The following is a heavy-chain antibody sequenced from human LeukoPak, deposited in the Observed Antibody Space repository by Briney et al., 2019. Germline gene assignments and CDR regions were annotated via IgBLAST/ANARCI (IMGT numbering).Heavy chain of an antibody. CDR1: GFTFSSYE. V-gene: IGHV3-48*03. CDR3: ARGRMDYYGSSGYY. J-gene: IGHJ4*02. D-gene: IGHD3-22*01. CDR2: ISSSGSTI. Sequence: GGSLRLSCAASGFTFSSYEMNWVRQAPGKGLEWVSYISSSGSTIYYADSVKGRFTISRDNAKNSLYLQMNSLRAEDTAVYYCARGRMDYYGSSGYYWGQGTLVTVSS.